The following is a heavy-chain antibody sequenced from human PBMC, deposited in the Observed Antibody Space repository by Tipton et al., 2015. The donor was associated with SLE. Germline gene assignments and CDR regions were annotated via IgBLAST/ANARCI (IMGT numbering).Heavy chain of an antibody. CDR3: ARDGYGGSHFSY. D-gene: IGHD1-26*01. V-gene: IGHV4-59*01. J-gene: IGHJ4*02. CDR1: GGSISSYY. Sequence: TPSLTCTVSGGSISSYYWSWIRQPPGKGLEWIGYIYYSGSTNYNPSLKSRVTISVDTSKNQFSLKLSSVTAADTAVYYCARDGYGGSHFSYWGQGTLVTVSS. CDR2: IYYSGST.